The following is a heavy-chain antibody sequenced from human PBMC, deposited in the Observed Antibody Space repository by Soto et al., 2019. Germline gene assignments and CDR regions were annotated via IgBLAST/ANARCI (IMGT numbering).Heavy chain of an antibody. CDR3: ERANFQKIVVVTANYYYYGMDV. J-gene: IGHJ6*02. V-gene: IGHV1-69*06. CDR2: HMPIFGTA. Sequence: QVQLVQSGAEVKKPGSSVKVSCKASGGTFSSYSISWVRQAPGQGLEWMGGHMPIFGTANYAQKFQGRVTITADKSTSTAYMELSSLRSEETAVYYCERANFQKIVVVTANYYYYGMDVWGQGTTVTVSS. CDR1: GGTFSSYS. D-gene: IGHD2-21*02.